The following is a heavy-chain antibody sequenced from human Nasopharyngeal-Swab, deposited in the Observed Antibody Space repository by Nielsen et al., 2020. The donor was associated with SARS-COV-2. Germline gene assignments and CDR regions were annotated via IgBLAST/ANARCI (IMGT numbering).Heavy chain of an antibody. CDR1: GFTFSSYA. V-gene: IGHV3-23*01. Sequence: GESLKISCAASGFTFSSYAMSWVRQAPGKGLEWVSAISGSGGSTYYADSVKGRFTISRDNSKNTLYLQMNSLRAEDTAVYYCAIKGEGSSWFMVYWGQGTLVTVSS. D-gene: IGHD6-13*01. CDR2: ISGSGGST. CDR3: AIKGEGSSWFMVY. J-gene: IGHJ4*02.